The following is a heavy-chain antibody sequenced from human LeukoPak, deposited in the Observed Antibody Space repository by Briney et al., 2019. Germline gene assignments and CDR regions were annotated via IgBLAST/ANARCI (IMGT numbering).Heavy chain of an antibody. Sequence: GGSLRLSCAASGFTFSSYGMHWVRQAPGKGLEWVAFIRYDGSNKYYADSVKGRFAISRDNSKNTLYLQMNSLRAEDTAVYYGVNFGWFGELYLDYWGQGTLVTVSS. CDR2: IRYDGSNK. D-gene: IGHD3-10*01. V-gene: IGHV3-30*02. CDR3: VNFGWFGELYLDY. CDR1: GFTFSSYG. J-gene: IGHJ4*02.